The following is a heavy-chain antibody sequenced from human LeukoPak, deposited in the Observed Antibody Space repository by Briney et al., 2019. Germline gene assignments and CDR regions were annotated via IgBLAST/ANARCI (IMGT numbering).Heavy chain of an antibody. D-gene: IGHD3-3*01. CDR2: IKLDGSEK. CDR1: GFTFGKYW. CDR3: ARDQYDTWSRRGNFDS. V-gene: IGHV3-7*03. Sequence: GGSLRLSCVASGFTFGKYWMSWVRQAPGKGLEWVANIKLDGSEKNYVDSVKGRFTISRDNTKNSLYLQMNSLKVEDTAVFYCARDQYDTWSRRGNFDSWGQGTLVIVSS. J-gene: IGHJ4*02.